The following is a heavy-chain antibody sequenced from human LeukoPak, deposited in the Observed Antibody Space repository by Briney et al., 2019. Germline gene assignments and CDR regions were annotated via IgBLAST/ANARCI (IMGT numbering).Heavy chain of an antibody. CDR1: GFTFSSYA. J-gene: IGHJ4*02. CDR2: ISGSGGST. V-gene: IGHV3-23*01. D-gene: IGHD3-22*01. Sequence: PGGSLRLSCAASGFTFSSYAMSWVRQAPGKGLEWVSAISGSGGSTYYADSVKGRFTISRDNSKNTLYLQMNSLRAEDTAVYYCAKGYYYDSSGNYFDYWGQGTLVTVSS. CDR3: AKGYYYDSSGNYFDY.